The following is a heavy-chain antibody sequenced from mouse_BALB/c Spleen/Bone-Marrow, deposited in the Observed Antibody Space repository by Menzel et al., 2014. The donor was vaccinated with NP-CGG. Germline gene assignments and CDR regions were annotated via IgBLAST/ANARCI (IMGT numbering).Heavy chain of an antibody. D-gene: IGHD2-10*02. CDR2: SKNKAKYYTT. V-gene: IGHV7-1*02. CDR3: SRDVGYGNYFVY. Sequence: EVKVVESGGGLVQPGDSLRLSCATSGFTFSDFYMEWVRQPPGKRLEWIAASKNKAKYYTTEYSASVKGRFIVSRDTSQSVLYLQMKAMISEDAAIYYCSRDVGYGNYFVYWGQGTLVTVSA. CDR1: GFTFSDFY. J-gene: IGHJ3*01.